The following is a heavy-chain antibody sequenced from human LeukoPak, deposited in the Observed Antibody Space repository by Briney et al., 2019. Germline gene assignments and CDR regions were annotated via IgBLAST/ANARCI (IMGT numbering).Heavy chain of an antibody. CDR1: GFTFTTYA. J-gene: IGHJ4*02. CDR3: ASTYYGSGRYFLAGY. Sequence: GGSLRLSCAAPGFTFTTYAMTSVPQTPGKGLEWVSTDSGGGGTTYYADSVKGRFTISRDNSKNTLYLQMNSLRAEDTAIYYCASTYYGSGRYFLAGYWGQGSLVTVSS. CDR2: DSGGGGTT. D-gene: IGHD3-10*01. V-gene: IGHV3-23*01.